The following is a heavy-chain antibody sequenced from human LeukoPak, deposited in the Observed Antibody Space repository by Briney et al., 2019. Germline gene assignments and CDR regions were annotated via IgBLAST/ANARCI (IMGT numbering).Heavy chain of an antibody. D-gene: IGHD3-9*01. J-gene: IGHJ6*03. Sequence: PSETLSLTCTVSGGSISSYYWSWIRQPPGKGLEWIGYIYYSGSTNYNPSLKSRVTISVDTSKNQFSLKLSSVTAADTAVYYCAREGHYDILTGYSPVEYYFYYMDVWGKGTTVTVSS. CDR1: GGSISSYY. CDR2: IYYSGST. CDR3: AREGHYDILTGYSPVEYYFYYMDV. V-gene: IGHV4-59*01.